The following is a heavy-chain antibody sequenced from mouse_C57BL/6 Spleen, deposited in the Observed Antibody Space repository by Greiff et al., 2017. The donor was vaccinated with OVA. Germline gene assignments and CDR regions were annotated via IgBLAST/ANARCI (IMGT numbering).Heavy chain of an antibody. D-gene: IGHD4-1*01. Sequence: EVNVVESEGGLVQPGSSMKLSCTASGFTFSDYYMAWVRQVPEKGLEWVANINYDGSSTYYLDSLKSRFIISRDNAKNILYLQMSSLKSEDTATYYCARDTGVYAMDYWGQGTSVTVSS. CDR1: GFTFSDYY. CDR3: ARDTGVYAMDY. V-gene: IGHV5-16*01. J-gene: IGHJ4*01. CDR2: INYDGSST.